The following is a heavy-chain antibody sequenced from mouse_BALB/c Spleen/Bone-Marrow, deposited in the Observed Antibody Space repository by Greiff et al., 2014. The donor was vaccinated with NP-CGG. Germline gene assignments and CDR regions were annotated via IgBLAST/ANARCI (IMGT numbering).Heavy chain of an antibody. V-gene: IGHV1-84*02. CDR3: ARSAYYGNYGGY. Sequence: LVESGPELVKPGASVKISCKASGYTFTDYYINWVKQKPGQGLEWIGWIYPGSGNTKYNEKFKGKATLTVDTSSSTAYMQLSSLTSENTAVYFCARSAYYGNYGGYWGQGTTLTVSS. D-gene: IGHD2-10*01. CDR1: GYTFTDYY. CDR2: IYPGSGNT. J-gene: IGHJ2*01.